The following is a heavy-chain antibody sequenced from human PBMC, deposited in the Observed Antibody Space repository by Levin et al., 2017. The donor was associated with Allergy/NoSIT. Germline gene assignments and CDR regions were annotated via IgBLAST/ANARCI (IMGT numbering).Heavy chain of an antibody. J-gene: IGHJ3*01. CDR3: AKWLTSIWFSPFDV. D-gene: IGHD6-13*01. CDR1: GFTSTFTFSNYG. V-gene: IGHV3-23*01. CDR2: ISSSGQNT. Sequence: ETLSLTCAASGFTSTFTFSNYGVSWVRQAPGKGLEWVSGISSSGQNTYYADSVKGRFTVSRDNSRNILSLHMNALTVADTAVYYCAKWLTSIWFSPFDVWGPGTTVTVSS.